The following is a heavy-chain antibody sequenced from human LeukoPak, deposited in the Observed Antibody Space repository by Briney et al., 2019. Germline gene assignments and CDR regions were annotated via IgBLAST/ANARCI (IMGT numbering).Heavy chain of an antibody. V-gene: IGHV3-11*06. D-gene: IGHD3-22*01. Sequence: GGSLTLSCTASAFSDYYMNWIRQAPGKGLEWVSYISGSSHDTNYADSVKGRFTISRDNAKNTLYLQMNSLRAEDTAVYYCTSDYYDSSGYYFRPSSLPHYWGQGTLVSVSS. CDR2: ISGSSHDT. J-gene: IGHJ4*02. CDR1: AFSDYY. CDR3: TSDYYDSSGYYFRPSSLPHY.